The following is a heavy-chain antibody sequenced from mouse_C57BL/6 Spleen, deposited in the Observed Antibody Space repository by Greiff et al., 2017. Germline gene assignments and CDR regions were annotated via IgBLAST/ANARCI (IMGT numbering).Heavy chain of an antibody. Sequence: VQLQQPGAELVKPGASVKMSCKASGYTFTSYWITWVKQRPGQGLEWIGDIYPGSGSTNYNEKFKSKATLTVDTSSSTAYMQLSSLTSEDSAVYYCAREGDYYGSSYGYWGQGTTRTVSS. CDR3: AREGDYYGSSYGY. CDR1: GYTFTSYW. J-gene: IGHJ2*01. V-gene: IGHV1-55*01. CDR2: IYPGSGST. D-gene: IGHD1-1*01.